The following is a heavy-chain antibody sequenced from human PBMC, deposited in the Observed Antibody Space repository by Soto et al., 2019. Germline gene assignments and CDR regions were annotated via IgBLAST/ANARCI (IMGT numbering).Heavy chain of an antibody. CDR2: MNPGSGDT. V-gene: IGHV1-8*01. J-gene: IGHJ5*02. CDR3: ARMASFGSLNWFDP. Sequence: SVKVSCKASGYIFTNNDVSWVRQATGQGLEWMGWMNPGSGDTGYAQKFQGRVTMTRNISIATAYMELSSLRADDTAIYYCARMASFGSLNWFDPWGQGTLVTVSS. D-gene: IGHD5-18*01. CDR1: GYIFTNND.